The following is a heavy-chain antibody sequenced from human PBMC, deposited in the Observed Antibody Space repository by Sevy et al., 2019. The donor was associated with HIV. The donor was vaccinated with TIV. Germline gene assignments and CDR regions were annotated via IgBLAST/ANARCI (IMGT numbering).Heavy chain of an antibody. V-gene: IGHV3-30-3*01. D-gene: IGHD1-26*01. CDR1: GFTFSSYA. CDR2: ISYDGSNK. J-gene: IGHJ3*02. Sequence: GGSLRLSCAASGFTFSSYAMHWVRQAPGKGLEWVAVISYDGSNKYYADSVKGRFTISRDNSKNTLYLQMNGLRAEDTAVYYCARDPFCGIVGATTGWAACAFDIWGQGTMVTVSS. CDR3: ARDPFCGIVGATTGWAACAFDI.